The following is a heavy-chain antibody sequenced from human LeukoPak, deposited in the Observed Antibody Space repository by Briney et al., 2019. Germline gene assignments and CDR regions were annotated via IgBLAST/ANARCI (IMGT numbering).Heavy chain of an antibody. CDR1: GDSISSDY. V-gene: IGHV4-59*08. CDR2: IYYSGST. Sequence: SETLSLTCTVSGDSISSDYWSWIRQPPGKGLEWIGYIYYSGSTNYNPSLKSRVTISVDTSKNQFSLKLSSVTAADTAVYYCARHGNYYGSGSYYWGQGTLVTVSS. D-gene: IGHD3-10*01. CDR3: ARHGNYYGSGSYY. J-gene: IGHJ4*02.